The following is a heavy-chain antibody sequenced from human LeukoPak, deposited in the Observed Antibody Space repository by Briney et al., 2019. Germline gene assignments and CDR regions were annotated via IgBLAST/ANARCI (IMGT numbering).Heavy chain of an antibody. CDR1: GFTFSSYS. CDR3: ARGAAAGNADY. V-gene: IGHV3-21*01. D-gene: IGHD6-13*01. J-gene: IGHJ4*02. Sequence: GGSQRLSCAASGFTFSSYSMNWVRQAPGKGLEWVSSVSSSSSYIYYADSVKGRFTISRDNAKYSLYLQMNSLRAEDTAVYYCARGAAAGNADYWGQGTLVTVSS. CDR2: VSSSSSYI.